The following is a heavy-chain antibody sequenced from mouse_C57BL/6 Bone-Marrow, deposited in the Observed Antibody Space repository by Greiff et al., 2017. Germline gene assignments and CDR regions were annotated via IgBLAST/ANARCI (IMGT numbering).Heavy chain of an antibody. Sequence: VQLVESGAELVRPGTSVKVSCKASGYAFTNYLIEWVKQRPGQGLEWIGVINPGSGGTNYNEKFKGKATLTADKSSSTAYMQLSSLTSEDSAVYFCARYELDYWGQGTTLTVSS. CDR3: ARYELDY. J-gene: IGHJ2*01. D-gene: IGHD2-3*01. CDR2: INPGSGGT. V-gene: IGHV1-54*01. CDR1: GYAFTNYL.